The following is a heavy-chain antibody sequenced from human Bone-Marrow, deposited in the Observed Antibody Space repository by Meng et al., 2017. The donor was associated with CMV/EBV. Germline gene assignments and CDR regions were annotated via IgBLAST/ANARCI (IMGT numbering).Heavy chain of an antibody. CDR2: IKQDGSEK. D-gene: IGHD3-3*01. J-gene: IGHJ4*02. Sequence: GGSLRLSCAASGFTFSSYGMHWVRQAPGKGLEWVANIKQDGSEKYYVDSVKGRFTISRDNAKNSVYPQMNSLRAEDTAVYYCARAGDFWSASDMDDWGQGTLVTVSS. CDR3: ARAGDFWSASDMDD. CDR1: GFTFSSYG. V-gene: IGHV3-7*01.